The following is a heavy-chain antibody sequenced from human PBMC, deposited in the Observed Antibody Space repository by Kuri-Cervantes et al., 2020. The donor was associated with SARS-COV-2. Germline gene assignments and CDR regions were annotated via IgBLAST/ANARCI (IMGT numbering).Heavy chain of an antibody. CDR1: GGSFSGYY. Sequence: SETLSLTCAVYGGSFSGYYWRWIRQPPGKGLEWIGEINHSGSNNYNPSLKSRVTISVDTSKNQFSLKLSSVTAADTAVYYCATGSPPYRFLEPRGFGPWGQGTLVTVSS. V-gene: IGHV4-34*01. CDR2: INHSGSN. J-gene: IGHJ5*02. CDR3: ATGSPPYRFLEPRGFGP. D-gene: IGHD3-3*01.